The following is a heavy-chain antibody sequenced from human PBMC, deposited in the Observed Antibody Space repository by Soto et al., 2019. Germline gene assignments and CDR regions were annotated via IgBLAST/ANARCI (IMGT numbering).Heavy chain of an antibody. CDR3: AKLGIVTVSYYGLDV. CDR1: GFTFSSYA. Sequence: EEQLMESGGGLVQPGGSLRLSCVASGFTFSSYAMSWVRQAPGKGLEWVSAISGSGGVTYYPDSVKGRFTISRDNSRNTLYLQTNSLRAEDTAVYFCAKLGIVTVSYYGLDVWGQGTTVTVSS. V-gene: IGHV3-23*01. CDR2: ISGSGGVT. D-gene: IGHD2-15*01. J-gene: IGHJ6*02.